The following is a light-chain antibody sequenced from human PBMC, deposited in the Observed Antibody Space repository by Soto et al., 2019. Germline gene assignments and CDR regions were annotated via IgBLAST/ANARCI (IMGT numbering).Light chain of an antibody. CDR2: GAS. Sequence: EIVLTQSPGTLSLSPGERATLSCRASQSVTSRHLAWYQQKPGQAPRLLIYGASSRATGIPDSFSGSGSGTDFTLTISRLEPEDFEVYYCQQYGTSPITFGQGTRLEIK. J-gene: IGKJ5*01. CDR1: QSVTSRH. CDR3: QQYGTSPIT. V-gene: IGKV3-20*01.